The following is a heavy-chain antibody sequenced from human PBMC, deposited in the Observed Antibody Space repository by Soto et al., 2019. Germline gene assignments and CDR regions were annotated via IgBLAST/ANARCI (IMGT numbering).Heavy chain of an antibody. CDR1: GFSVSARGVG. J-gene: IGHJ4*02. Sequence: SRPPRVYPTHTLTLTCTLSGFSVSARGVGVGWIRQPPGKALEWLGIIYWNDDKQYNPSLKSRLAITKDTSKNQVVVTMTNLDPVDTATYYCVHSPWGAAPDYWGQGTVVTVSS. V-gene: IGHV2-5*01. CDR3: VHSPWGAAPDY. CDR2: IYWNDDK. D-gene: IGHD3-16*01.